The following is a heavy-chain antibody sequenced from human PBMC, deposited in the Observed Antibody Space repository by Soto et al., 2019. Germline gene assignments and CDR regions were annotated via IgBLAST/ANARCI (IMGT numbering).Heavy chain of an antibody. J-gene: IGHJ6*02. Sequence: LSLTCTVSGGSISSGDYYWSWIRQPPGKGLEWIGYIYYSGSTYYNPSLKSRVTISVDTSKNQFSLKLSSVTAADTAVYYCASFRTYYYDSSGLDYYYYGMDVWGQGTTVTVSS. D-gene: IGHD3-22*01. V-gene: IGHV4-30-4*01. CDR1: GGSISSGDYY. CDR2: IYYSGST. CDR3: ASFRTYYYDSSGLDYYYYGMDV.